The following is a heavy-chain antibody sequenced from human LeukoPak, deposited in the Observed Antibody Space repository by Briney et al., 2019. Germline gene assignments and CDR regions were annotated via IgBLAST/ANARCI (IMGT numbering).Heavy chain of an antibody. CDR2: IYPDDADT. D-gene: IGHD6-13*01. CDR1: GYSFNTYW. J-gene: IGHJ4*02. V-gene: IGHV5-51*01. CDR3: AISGYSSSWHYFDY. Sequence: GESLKISCKGFGYSFNTYWIAWVRQMPGKGLEWMGMIYPDDADTRYSPSFQGQVTISADKSTNTAYLQWSSLKASDTAMYYCAISGYSSSWHYFDYWGQGTLVTVSS.